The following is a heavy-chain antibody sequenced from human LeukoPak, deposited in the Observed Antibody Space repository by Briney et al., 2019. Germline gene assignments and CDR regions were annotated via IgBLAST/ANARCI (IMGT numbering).Heavy chain of an antibody. D-gene: IGHD6-6*01. CDR2: ISGSGGST. V-gene: IGHV3-23*01. J-gene: IGHJ4*02. CDR1: GFTFSSYA. Sequence: GGSLRLSCAASGFTFSSYAMSWVRQAPGKGLEWFSAISGSGGSTYYADCVKGRFTISRDNSKNTLYLQMNSLRAEDTAVYYCARGGPFPSGSSSREYYLDYWGQGTLATVSS. CDR3: ARGGPFPSGSSSREYYLDY.